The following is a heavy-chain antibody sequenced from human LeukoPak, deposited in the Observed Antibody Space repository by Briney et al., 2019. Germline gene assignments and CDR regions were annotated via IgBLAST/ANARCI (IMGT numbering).Heavy chain of an antibody. D-gene: IGHD1-1*01. CDR3: ARGGTPYGMDV. CDR1: GGTFSSYA. Sequence: GASVKVSCKASGGTFSSYAISWVRQAPGQGLEWMGRIIPIPGIANYAQKFQGRVTITAGKSTSTAYMELSSLRSEDTAVYYCARGGTPYGMDVWGQGTTVTVSS. CDR2: IIPIPGIA. V-gene: IGHV1-69*04. J-gene: IGHJ6*02.